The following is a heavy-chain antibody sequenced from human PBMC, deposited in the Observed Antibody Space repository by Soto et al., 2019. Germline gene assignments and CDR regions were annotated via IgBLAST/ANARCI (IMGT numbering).Heavy chain of an antibody. D-gene: IGHD6-13*01. J-gene: IGHJ5*02. CDR2: IYYSGST. V-gene: IGHV4-30-4*01. CDR1: GGSISSGDYY. CDR3: ARGQGIAAAGLQNWFDP. Sequence: PSETLSLTCTVSGGSISSGDYYWSWIRQPPGKGLEWIGYIYYSGSTYYNPSLKSRVTISVDTSKNQFSLKLSSVTAADTAVYYCARGQGIAAAGLQNWFDPWGRGTLVTVSS.